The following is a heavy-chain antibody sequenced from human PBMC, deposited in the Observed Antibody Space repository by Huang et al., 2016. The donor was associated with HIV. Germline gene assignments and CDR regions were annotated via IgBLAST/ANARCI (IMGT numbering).Heavy chain of an antibody. V-gene: IGHV1-3*01. CDR1: GYSFTTYA. Sequence: QVQLVQSGAEVKKPGASVKVSCKASGYSFTTYALHWVGQAPGHRLEWMGGINPGKGNTNYSQKFQGRVTITRDTSASTVYREVSSLTFEDTAVYYCAREFVIFGAPLWPAYWGQGTLISVSS. J-gene: IGHJ4*02. D-gene: IGHD2-21*01. CDR3: AREFVIFGAPLWPAY. CDR2: INPGKGNT.